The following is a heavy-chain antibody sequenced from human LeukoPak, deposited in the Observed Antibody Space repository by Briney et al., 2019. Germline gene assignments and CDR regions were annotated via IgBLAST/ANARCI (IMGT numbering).Heavy chain of an antibody. CDR2: ISSSASYI. D-gene: IGHD3-10*02. CDR3: AELGITMIGGV. Sequence: GGSLRLSCAASGFTFSSYNMNWVRQAPGKGLEWVSSISSSASYIYYADSVKGRFTISRDNAKNSLYLQMNSLRAEDTAVYYCAELGITMIGGVWGKGTTVTISS. J-gene: IGHJ6*04. CDR1: GFTFSSYN. V-gene: IGHV3-21*01.